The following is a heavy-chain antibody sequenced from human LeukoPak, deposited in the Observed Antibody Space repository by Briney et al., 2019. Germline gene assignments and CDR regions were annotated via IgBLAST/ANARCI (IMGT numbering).Heavy chain of an antibody. D-gene: IGHD4-17*01. J-gene: IGHJ3*02. Sequence: GASVKASCKASGYTFTGYYMHWVRQAPGQGLEWMGWINPNSGGTNYAQKFQGRVTMTRDTSISTAYMELSRLRSDDTAVYYCARDRGYGDYIDAFDIWGQGTMVTVSS. V-gene: IGHV1-2*02. CDR2: INPNSGGT. CDR1: GYTFTGYY. CDR3: ARDRGYGDYIDAFDI.